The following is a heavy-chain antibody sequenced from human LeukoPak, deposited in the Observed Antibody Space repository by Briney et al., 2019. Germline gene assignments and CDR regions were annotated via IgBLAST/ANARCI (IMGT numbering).Heavy chain of an antibody. V-gene: IGHV3-74*01. CDR2: INNDGRST. Sequence: GGSLRLSCASSGFTFSFYWMHWVRQAPGKGLVWVSRINNDGRSTSYAGSVKGRFTISRDNAKNTLYLQMNSLRAEDTAVYCCARDNEYCTGGTCRLDYWGQGALVTVSS. CDR3: ARDNEYCTGGTCRLDY. CDR1: GFTFSFYW. J-gene: IGHJ4*02. D-gene: IGHD2-15*01.